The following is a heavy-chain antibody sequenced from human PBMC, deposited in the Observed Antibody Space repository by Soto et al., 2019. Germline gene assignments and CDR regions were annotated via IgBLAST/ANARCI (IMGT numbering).Heavy chain of an antibody. CDR2: IRYDGSNI. CDR3: ARDGVGHTTFFCYFDY. V-gene: IGHV3-33*01. J-gene: IGHJ4*02. Sequence: QVQLVESGGGVVQPGRSLRLSCAASGFTFSGLGMHWVRQAPGKGLEWVAVIRYDGSNIYYADAVKGRFTISRDNSKDTLYRQMNSLRADDTAVYYCARDGVGHTTFFCYFDYWGQGTLVTVSS. CDR1: GFTFSGLG. D-gene: IGHD3-10*02.